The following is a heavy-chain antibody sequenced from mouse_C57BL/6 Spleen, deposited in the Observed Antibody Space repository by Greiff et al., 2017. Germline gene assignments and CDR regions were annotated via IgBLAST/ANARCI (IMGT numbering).Heavy chain of an antibody. CDR2: IWGGGST. V-gene: IGHV2-2*01. CDR3: SRWGYDYDGRTWFAY. J-gene: IGHJ3*01. Sequence: QVQLKESGPGLVQPSQSLSITCTVSGFSLTSYGVHWVRQSPGKGLEWLGVIWGGGSTDYNAAFISRLSISKDNSKSQVFFKRNSLQADDTAIYSWSRWGYDYDGRTWFAYWGQGTLVTVSA. D-gene: IGHD2-4*01. CDR1: GFSLTSYG.